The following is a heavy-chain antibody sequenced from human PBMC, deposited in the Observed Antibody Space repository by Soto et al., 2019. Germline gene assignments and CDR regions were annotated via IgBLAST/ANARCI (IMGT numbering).Heavy chain of an antibody. J-gene: IGHJ6*02. D-gene: IGHD1-1*01. V-gene: IGHV3-48*01. CDR1: GFTFSNYA. CDR3: ARSTTWAPNYYYYALDV. CDR2: ITSDTLTI. Sequence: PGGSLRLSCAASGFTFSNYALHWVRQAPGKGLEWVSYITSDTLTIRYADSVRGRFIISRDNAGNSVFLQMNSLRVEDTAVYYSARSTTWAPNYYYYALDVWGQGTTVTVSS.